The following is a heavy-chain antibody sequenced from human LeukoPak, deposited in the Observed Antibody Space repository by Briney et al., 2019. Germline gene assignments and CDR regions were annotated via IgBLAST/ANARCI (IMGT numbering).Heavy chain of an antibody. V-gene: IGHV4-4*07. CDR2: IYTSGDT. Sequence: SSETLSLTCSVSGGSINTNYWSWIRQSAGKGLEWIGRIYTSGDTKYNASLRSRVTMSIDTSKNELSLKLSSVTAADTAVYYCAQTRGRGYYYQWGQGTLVTVSS. CDR3: AQTRGRGYYYQ. J-gene: IGHJ4*02. CDR1: GGSINTNY. D-gene: IGHD3-22*01.